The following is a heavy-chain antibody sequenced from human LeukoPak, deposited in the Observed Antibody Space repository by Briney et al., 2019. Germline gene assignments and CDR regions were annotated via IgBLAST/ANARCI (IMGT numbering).Heavy chain of an antibody. Sequence: SETLSLTCAVYGGSFSGYYWTWIRQTPEKGLEWIGEMNPSGSTSYNPSLKSRVTISVDTSKNQFSLKLSSVTAADTAVYYCARGRQDVTMIVVVMTAVSYYLNVWGKGTTVTVS. CDR2: MNPSGST. J-gene: IGHJ6*03. CDR1: GGSFSGYY. V-gene: IGHV4-34*01. D-gene: IGHD3-22*01. CDR3: ARGRQDVTMIVVVMTAVSYYLNV.